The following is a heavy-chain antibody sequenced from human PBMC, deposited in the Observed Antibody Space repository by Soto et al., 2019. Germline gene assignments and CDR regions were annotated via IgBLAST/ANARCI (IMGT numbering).Heavy chain of an antibody. CDR2: ILPADSET. V-gene: IGHV5-51*01. J-gene: IGHJ4*02. Sequence: PGESLKISCGASGYSFPAFWIGWVRQMPGKGLEWMGIILPADSETRYSPSFQGQVTISADKPTSTAYLEWSSLKASDTAMYYCARRGAGYNYDFWGQGTLVTVSS. CDR1: GYSFPAFW. D-gene: IGHD5-12*01. CDR3: ARRGAGYNYDF.